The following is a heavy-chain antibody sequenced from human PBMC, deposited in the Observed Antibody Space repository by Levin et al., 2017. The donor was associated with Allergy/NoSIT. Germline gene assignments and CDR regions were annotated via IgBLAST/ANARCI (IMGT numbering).Heavy chain of an antibody. J-gene: IGHJ4*02. D-gene: IGHD4-17*01. CDR2: ISSRSSTI. Sequence: GESLKISCAASGLTFSSYSMNWVRQTPGMGLEWVSYISSRSSTIYYADSVKGRFIISRDNAKNSLYLHMNSLRAEDTAVYYCASGTTVTPYDFDYWGQGILVTVSS. CDR3: ASGTTVTPYDFDY. CDR1: GLTFSSYS. V-gene: IGHV3-48*01.